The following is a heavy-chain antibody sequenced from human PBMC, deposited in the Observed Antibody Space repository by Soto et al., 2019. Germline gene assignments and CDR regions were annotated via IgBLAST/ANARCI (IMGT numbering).Heavy chain of an antibody. CDR3: ARAVYYDSSGFYFDC. Sequence: ASVKVSCKASGYIFTNNYIHWVRQAPGQGLEWMGIINPSGGSTNYLQKFQGRITMTRDTSTSTVYMELSSLRSEDTAVYFCARAVYYDSSGFYFDCWGQEALLTISS. CDR2: INPSGGST. CDR1: GYIFTNNY. V-gene: IGHV1-46*01. D-gene: IGHD3-22*01. J-gene: IGHJ4*02.